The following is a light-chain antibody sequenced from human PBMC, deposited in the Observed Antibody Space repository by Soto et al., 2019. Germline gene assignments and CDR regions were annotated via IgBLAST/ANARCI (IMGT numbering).Light chain of an antibody. CDR3: QVWDSSRTLV. CDR2: EDS. V-gene: IGLV3-1*01. Sequence: SYELTQPPSVSGSPGQTASITCSGDKLGDKYAYWFQQKPGQSPVLVIYEDSKRPSGIPERFSGSNSGNTATLTISGTQAMDEADYYCQVWDSSRTLVFGGGTKLTVL. CDR1: KLGDKY. J-gene: IGLJ2*01.